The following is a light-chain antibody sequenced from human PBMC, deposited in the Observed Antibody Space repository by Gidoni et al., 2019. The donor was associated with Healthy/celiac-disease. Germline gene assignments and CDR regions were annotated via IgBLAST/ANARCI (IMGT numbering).Light chain of an antibody. V-gene: IGKV1-39*01. CDR3: QQCYSTPLT. J-gene: IGKJ1*01. Sequence: DIQMAQSPSSLSASVGDRVTITCRASQSISIYLTWYQQKPEKAPKLLIYAASSLQSGVPSRFSGSGSGTDFTLTISSLQPEDFATYYCQQCYSTPLTFGQGTKVEIK. CDR2: AAS. CDR1: QSISIY.